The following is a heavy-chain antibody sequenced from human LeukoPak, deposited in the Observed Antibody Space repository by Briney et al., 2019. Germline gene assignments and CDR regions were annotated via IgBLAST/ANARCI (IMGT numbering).Heavy chain of an antibody. CDR1: GFTFSNYA. J-gene: IGHJ4*02. CDR2: ISGSGGST. Sequence: QPGASLRLSCAASGFTFSNYAMSWVRQAPGRGLEWVSAISGSGGSTSYADSVKGRFTISRDNSKNTLFLQVNSLRAEDTAIYYCARDLGGIIFGGIIATFDYWGQGTLVTVSS. CDR3: ARDLGGIIFGGIIATFDY. V-gene: IGHV3-23*01. D-gene: IGHD3-16*02.